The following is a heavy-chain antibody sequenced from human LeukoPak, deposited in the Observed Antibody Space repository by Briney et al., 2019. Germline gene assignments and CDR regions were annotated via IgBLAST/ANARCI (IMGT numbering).Heavy chain of an antibody. CDR1: EFTFSNYA. Sequence: PGRSLRLSCAASEFTFSNYAVHWVRQAPGKGLEWVAIISNDGSRKYYAHSVEGRFTISRDNSKNTLYLQMDSLRAEDTAVYYCARDRAWNYFDYWGQGTLVTVSS. V-gene: IGHV3-30*04. D-gene: IGHD3-3*01. J-gene: IGHJ4*02. CDR3: ARDRAWNYFDY. CDR2: ISNDGSRK.